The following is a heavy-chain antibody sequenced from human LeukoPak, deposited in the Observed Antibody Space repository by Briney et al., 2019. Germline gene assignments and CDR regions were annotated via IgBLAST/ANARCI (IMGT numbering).Heavy chain of an antibody. CDR3: ASILWLYYYGRGGAFDI. J-gene: IGHJ3*02. CDR2: IKKDGSEK. Sequence: GGSLRLSCAASGFTFSDFWMSWGRQAPGKGLEWVANIKKDGSEKYYVDSVEGRFTISRDNAKNSLYLQMSSLRAEDTAVYYCASILWLYYYGRGGAFDIWGQGTMVTVSS. V-gene: IGHV3-7*01. D-gene: IGHD3-10*02. CDR1: GFTFSDFW.